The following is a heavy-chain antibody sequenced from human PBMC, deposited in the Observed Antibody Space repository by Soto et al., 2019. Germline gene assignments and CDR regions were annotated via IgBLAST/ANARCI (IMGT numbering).Heavy chain of an antibody. V-gene: IGHV4-59*08. CDR1: GGSISSYY. Sequence: QVQLQESGPGLVKPSETLSLTCTVSGGSISSYYWSWIRQPPGKGLEWIGYIYYSGSTNYNPSLKSRVTISVDTSKNQFALKLSSVTAADTAVYYCARHVEDYGSGSYSPLWGQGTLVTVSS. CDR2: IYYSGST. J-gene: IGHJ4*02. CDR3: ARHVEDYGSGSYSPL. D-gene: IGHD3-10*01.